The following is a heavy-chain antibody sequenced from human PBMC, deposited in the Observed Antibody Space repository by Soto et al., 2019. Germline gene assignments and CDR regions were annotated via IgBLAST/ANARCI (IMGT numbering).Heavy chain of an antibody. CDR1: GGSISSGGYY. CDR3: ARSGYSYGPNPLLY. V-gene: IGHV4-31*03. Sequence: PSATLSLTCTVSGGSISSGGYYWSWICQHPGKGLEWIGYIYYSGSTYYNPSLKSRVTISVDTSKNQFSLKLSSVTAADTAVYYCARSGYSYGPNPLLYWGQGTLVTVSS. CDR2: IYYSGST. J-gene: IGHJ4*02. D-gene: IGHD5-18*01.